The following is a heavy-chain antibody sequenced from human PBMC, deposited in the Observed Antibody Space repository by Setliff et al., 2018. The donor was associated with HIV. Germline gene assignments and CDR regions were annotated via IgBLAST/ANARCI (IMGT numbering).Heavy chain of an antibody. CDR2: IFYSGT. J-gene: IGHJ4*02. V-gene: IGHV4-59*12. CDR3: ARGGEYFDY. CDR1: GGSINSYY. Sequence: SETLSLTCTVSGGSINSYYWSWIRQPPGKGLEWIGYIFYSGTYYADSVKGRFTISRDSSKSTLYLQMNSLRAEDTAVYYCARGGEYFDYWGQGTLVTVSS. D-gene: IGHD4-17*01.